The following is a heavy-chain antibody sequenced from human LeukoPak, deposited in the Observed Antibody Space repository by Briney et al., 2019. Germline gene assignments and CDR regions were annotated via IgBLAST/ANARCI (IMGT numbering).Heavy chain of an antibody. D-gene: IGHD5-18*01. Sequence: GGSLRLSCAASGFTFEDYAMHWVRQAPGKGLEWVSLISGGGHSTYYADSVKGRFTISRDNSKNSLYLQINSVRTEDTALYYCAKEGYSYGYDIRGQGTMVTVSS. CDR3: AKEGYSYGYDI. CDR1: GFTFEDYA. J-gene: IGHJ3*02. CDR2: ISGGGHST. V-gene: IGHV3-43*02.